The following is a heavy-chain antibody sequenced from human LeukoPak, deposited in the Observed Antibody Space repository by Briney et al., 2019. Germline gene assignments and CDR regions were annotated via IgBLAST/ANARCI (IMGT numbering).Heavy chain of an antibody. CDR3: ARVPIAAAVPGYFDY. D-gene: IGHD6-13*01. CDR2: IYSGGST. Sequence: GGSLRLSCAASGFTVSSNYMSWVRQAPGKGLEWVSVIYSGGSTYYADSVKGRFTISRDNSKNTLYLQMNSLRAEDTAVYYCARVPIAAAVPGYFDYWGQGTLVTVSS. J-gene: IGHJ4*02. CDR1: GFTVSSNY. V-gene: IGHV3-66*01.